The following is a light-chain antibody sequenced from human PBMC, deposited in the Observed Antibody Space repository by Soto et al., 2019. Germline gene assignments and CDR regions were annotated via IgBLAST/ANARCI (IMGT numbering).Light chain of an antibody. J-gene: IGLJ3*02. V-gene: IGLV1-44*01. CDR3: AAWDDSLSGPV. CDR2: NNN. CDR1: RASIGSNT. Sequence: QSVLTQPPSASGTPGQRVTISCSGSRASIGSNTVTWYQHLPGAAPKLLVYNNNQRPSGVPDRFSGSKSDTSASLAISGLQFEDEAVYYCAAWDDSLSGPVFGGGTKRPS.